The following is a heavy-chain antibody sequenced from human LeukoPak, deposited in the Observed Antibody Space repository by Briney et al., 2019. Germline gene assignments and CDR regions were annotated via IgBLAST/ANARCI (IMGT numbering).Heavy chain of an antibody. CDR3: ARDKIVGATHFDY. J-gene: IGHJ4*02. CDR1: GFIFSHYG. D-gene: IGHD1-26*01. CDR2: ITSRSTT. V-gene: IGHV3-69-1*01. Sequence: GGTLRLSCATSGFIFSHYGMNWVRQAPGKGLEWVSGITSRSTTYYADSVKGRFTISRDNAKNSLYLQMNSLRAEDTAVYYCARDKIVGATHFDYWGQGTLVTVSS.